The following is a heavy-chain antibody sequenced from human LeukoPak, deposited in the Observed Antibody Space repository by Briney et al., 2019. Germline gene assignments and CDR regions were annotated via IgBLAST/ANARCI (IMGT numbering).Heavy chain of an antibody. CDR1: GGSISSGGYY. CDR3: ARDSPLRDSSGYYSLDY. V-gene: IGHV4-31*03. J-gene: IGHJ4*02. Sequence: SETLSLTCTVSGGSISSGGYYWSWIRQHPGKGLEWIGYIYYSGSTYYNPSLKSRVTISVDTSKNQFSLKLSPVTAADTAVYYCARDSPLRDSSGYYSLDYWGQGTLVTVSS. D-gene: IGHD3-22*01. CDR2: IYYSGST.